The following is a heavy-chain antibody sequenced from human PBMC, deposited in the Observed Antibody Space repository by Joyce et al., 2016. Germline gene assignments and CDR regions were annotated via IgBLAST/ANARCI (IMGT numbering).Heavy chain of an antibody. CDR2: IYHNGIT. D-gene: IGHD2-15*01. CDR3: AREDKNWFDP. CDR1: GGSVSNTNFY. Sequence: QLQLQESGPGLVKPSETLSLTCTVSGGSVSNTNFYWGWIRQPPGRGLEWIGSIYHNGITYYNPSLKSRVTMFVDTSKNHFSLKLSAVTAADTAEYYCAREDKNWFDPWGQGTLVTVSS. J-gene: IGHJ5*02. V-gene: IGHV4-39*02.